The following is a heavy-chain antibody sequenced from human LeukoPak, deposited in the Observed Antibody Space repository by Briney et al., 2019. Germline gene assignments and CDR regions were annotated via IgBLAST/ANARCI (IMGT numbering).Heavy chain of an antibody. CDR3: VKDWSPGSSWYGAFDY. V-gene: IGHV3-64D*06. CDR2: INSHGGST. J-gene: IGHJ4*02. CDR1: GFTFSTYA. Sequence: GGSLRLSCSASGFTFSTYAMHWVRQAPGKGLEYVSAINSHGGSTYYADSVKGRFTISRDNSKNTLYLQMSSLRADDTAVYYCVKDWSPGSSWYGAFDYWGQGTLVTVSS. D-gene: IGHD6-13*01.